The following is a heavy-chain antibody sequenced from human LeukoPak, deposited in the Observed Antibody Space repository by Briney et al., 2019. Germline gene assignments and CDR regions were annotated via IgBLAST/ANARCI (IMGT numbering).Heavy chain of an antibody. CDR1: GYTFASYG. J-gene: IGHJ6*03. D-gene: IGHD5-18*01. V-gene: IGHV1-69*06. CDR3: ARARPVGTASYYYYYYYMDV. CDR2: IIPIFGTA. Sequence: SVKVSCKASGYTFASYGVSWVRQAPGQGLEWMGGIIPIFGTANYAQKFQGRVTITADKSTSTAYMELSSLRSEDTAVYYCARARPVGTASYYYYYYYMDVWGKGTTVTVSS.